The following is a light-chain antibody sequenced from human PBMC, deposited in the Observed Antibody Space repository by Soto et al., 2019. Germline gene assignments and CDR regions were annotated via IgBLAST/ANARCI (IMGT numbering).Light chain of an antibody. CDR3: QHQRWT. J-gene: IGKJ1*01. V-gene: IGKV1-5*03. Sequence: DIQMTQSPSTLSASVGDRVTITCRASQSISSWLAWYQQKPGKAPKLLIYKASSLESGVPSRFSGSGSGTEFTLTISSLQPDDFATYYCQHQRWTFGQGTKVEIK. CDR2: KAS. CDR1: QSISSW.